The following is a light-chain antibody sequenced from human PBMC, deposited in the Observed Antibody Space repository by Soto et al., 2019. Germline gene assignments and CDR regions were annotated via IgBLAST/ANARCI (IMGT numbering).Light chain of an antibody. J-gene: IGKJ2*01. CDR2: GAS. CDR3: QQYNEWPRT. V-gene: IGKV3-15*01. CDR1: QSVRTN. Sequence: ETVMTQSPATLSVSPGERVTLSCSASQSVRTNLVWYQQSPGQPPRLLIYGASDRVAGVPDRFSGSGSGTDFTLTISGLQSEDCAVYYCQQYNEWPRTFGQGTKVDIK.